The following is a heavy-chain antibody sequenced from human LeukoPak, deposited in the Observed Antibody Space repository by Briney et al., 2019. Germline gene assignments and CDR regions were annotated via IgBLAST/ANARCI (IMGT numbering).Heavy chain of an antibody. CDR3: AGGNSWPGLSY. CDR2: ISGSGGST. CDR1: GFTFSSYA. D-gene: IGHD6-13*01. J-gene: IGHJ4*02. Sequence: QPGGSLRLSCAASGFTFSSYAMSWVRQAPGKGLEWVSAISGSGGSTYYADSAKGRFTISRDKSKNTLYLQMNTLRAEDTAVYFCAGGNSWPGLSYWGQGTLLTVSS. V-gene: IGHV3-23*01.